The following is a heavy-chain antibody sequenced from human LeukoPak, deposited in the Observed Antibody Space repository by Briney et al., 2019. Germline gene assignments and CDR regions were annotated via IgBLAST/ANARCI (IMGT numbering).Heavy chain of an antibody. D-gene: IGHD6-19*01. CDR1: GGSISSYY. CDR3: ARVLRGVAVAGFDY. J-gene: IGHJ4*02. CDR2: IYYSGST. V-gene: IGHV4-59*01. Sequence: SETLSLTCTVSGGSISSYYWSWIRQPPGKGLEWIGDIYYSGSTNYNPSLKSRVTISVDTSKNQFSLKLSSVTAADTAVYYCARVLRGVAVAGFDYWGQGTLVTVSS.